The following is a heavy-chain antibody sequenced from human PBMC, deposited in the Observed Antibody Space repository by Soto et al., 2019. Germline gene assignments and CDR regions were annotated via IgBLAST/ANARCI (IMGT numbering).Heavy chain of an antibody. J-gene: IGHJ4*02. V-gene: IGHV3-48*01. CDR3: ARDTGGAAYSSGWFGY. D-gene: IGHD6-19*01. Sequence: EVQLVESGGGLVQPGGSLRLSCAASGFIFSSYTMNWVRQAPGKGLEWVSYISSSSSIIYYADSVKGRFTISRDNAKNSLYLQMNSLRAEYTAVYYCARDTGGAAYSSGWFGYWGQGTLVTVSS. CDR1: GFIFSSYT. CDR2: ISSSSSII.